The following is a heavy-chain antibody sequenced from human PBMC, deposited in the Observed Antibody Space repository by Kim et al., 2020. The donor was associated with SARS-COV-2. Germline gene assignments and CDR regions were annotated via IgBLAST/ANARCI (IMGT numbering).Heavy chain of an antibody. D-gene: IGHD3-3*01. CDR1: GGSISSYY. CDR2: IYYSGST. Sequence: SETLSLTCTVSGGSISSYYWSWIRKPPGKGLEWIGYIYYSGSTNYNPSLKSRVTISVDTSKNQFSLKLSSVTAADTAVYYCARAPGVTIFGVVSSFDIWGQGTMVTVSS. J-gene: IGHJ3*02. CDR3: ARAPGVTIFGVVSSFDI. V-gene: IGHV4-59*01.